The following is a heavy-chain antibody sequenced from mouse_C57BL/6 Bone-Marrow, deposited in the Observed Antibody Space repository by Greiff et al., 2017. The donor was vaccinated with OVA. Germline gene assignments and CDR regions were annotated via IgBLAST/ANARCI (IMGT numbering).Heavy chain of an antibody. Sequence: EVKVVESGGGLVQPGGSLKLSCAASGFTFSDYYMYWVRQTPEKRLEWVAYISNGGGSTYYPDNVKGRFTISRDNAKNTLYLQMSRLKSEATAIYYCARHRYYGSSWFASWGQGTLVTVSA. CDR2: ISNGGGST. CDR1: GFTFSDYY. D-gene: IGHD1-1*01. CDR3: ARHRYYGSSWFAS. V-gene: IGHV5-12*01. J-gene: IGHJ3*01.